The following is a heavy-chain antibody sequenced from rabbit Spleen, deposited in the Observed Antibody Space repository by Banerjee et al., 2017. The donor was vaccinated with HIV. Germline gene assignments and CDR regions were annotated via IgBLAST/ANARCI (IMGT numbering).Heavy chain of an antibody. D-gene: IGHD5-1*01. CDR2: IEPIFGNT. Sequence: QEQLVESGGGLVQPGGSLKLSCKASGFDFSNYGVSWVRQAPGKGLEWIGYIEPIFGNTYYANWVNGRFNNTSHNDKNTLYLHMASPTAAEAANYYCARIWPLWGPGTLVTIS. J-gene: IGHJ4*01. CDR3: ARIWPL. V-gene: IGHV1S47*01. CDR1: GFDFSNYG.